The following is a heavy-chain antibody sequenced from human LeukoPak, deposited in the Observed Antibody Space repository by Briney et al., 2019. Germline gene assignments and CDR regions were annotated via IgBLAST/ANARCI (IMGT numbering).Heavy chain of an antibody. CDR2: ISSSSSYI. CDR1: GFTFSSYS. CDR3: ARGLFLSGYLDAFDI. V-gene: IGHV3-21*04. Sequence: GGSLRLSCAASGFTFSSYSMNWVRQAAGKGLEWVSSISSSSSYIYYADSVKGRFTISRDNAKNSLYLQMNSLKVEDTALYYCARGLFLSGYLDAFDIWGQGTVVTVSS. D-gene: IGHD3-22*01. J-gene: IGHJ3*02.